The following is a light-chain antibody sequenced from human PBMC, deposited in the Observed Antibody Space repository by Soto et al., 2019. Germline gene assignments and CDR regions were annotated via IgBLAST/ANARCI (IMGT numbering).Light chain of an antibody. Sequence: EIVLTQSPGTLSLSPGERATLSCRASQSVSSSYLAWYQQKPGQAPRLLIYGASSRATGIPDRFSGSGSGTDFALTISRLEPEDFAVHYCQRYGSSQFTFGPGTKVDIK. V-gene: IGKV3-20*01. J-gene: IGKJ3*01. CDR1: QSVSSSY. CDR2: GAS. CDR3: QRYGSSQFT.